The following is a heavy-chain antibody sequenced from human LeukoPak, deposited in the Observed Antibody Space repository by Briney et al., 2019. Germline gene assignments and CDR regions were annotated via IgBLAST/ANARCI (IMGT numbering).Heavy chain of an antibody. J-gene: IGHJ4*02. D-gene: IGHD3-22*01. CDR3: ARGYYYDSSGYDY. Sequence: GGSLRLSCAASGFTFSDYYMSWIRQAPGKGLEWVSAISGSGGSTYYADSVKGRFTISRDNSKNTLYLQMNSLRAEDTAVYYCARGYYYDSSGYDYWGQGTLVTVSS. CDR1: GFTFSDYY. V-gene: IGHV3-23*01. CDR2: ISGSGGST.